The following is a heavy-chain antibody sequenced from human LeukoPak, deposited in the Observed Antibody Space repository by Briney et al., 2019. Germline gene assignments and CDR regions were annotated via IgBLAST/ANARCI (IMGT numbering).Heavy chain of an antibody. Sequence: PGGSLRLSCAASGFTFSSYAMSWVRQAPGKGLEWVSGISNSGSSTYYADSVKGRFTISRDNSKNTLYLQMNSPRAEDTAVYYCASSWVLGDLELLYWGQGTLVTVSS. CDR3: ASSWVLGDLELLY. D-gene: IGHD2-21*01. V-gene: IGHV3-23*01. CDR1: GFTFSSYA. J-gene: IGHJ4*02. CDR2: ISNSGSST.